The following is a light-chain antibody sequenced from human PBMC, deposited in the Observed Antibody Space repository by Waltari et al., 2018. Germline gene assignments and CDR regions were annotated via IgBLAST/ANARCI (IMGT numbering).Light chain of an antibody. Sequence: AIRITQSPSSPSASTGDRFTITCRASQGISSYLAWYQQKPGKAPKLLIYGASTLQSGVPSRFSGSGSGTDFTLTISCLQSEDFATYYCQQYHNYPFFGGGTRVEIK. CDR2: GAS. CDR1: QGISSY. CDR3: QQYHNYPF. V-gene: IGKV1-8*01. J-gene: IGKJ4*01.